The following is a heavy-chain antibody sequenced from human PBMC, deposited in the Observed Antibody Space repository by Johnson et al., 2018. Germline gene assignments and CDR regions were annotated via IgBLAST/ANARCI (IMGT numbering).Heavy chain of an antibody. V-gene: IGHV3-49*05. CDR1: GFIFGDYA. CDR3: TRDRPVRGGYRAGFEY. Sequence: VQLVESGGGLVKPGRSLRLSCTTSGFIFGDYAMSWIRQAPGKGLEWVSFIRSKAYGEPTDYAASVRGRFTISRNDSKGIAYLQMNSLKTEDTALYYCTRDRPVRGGYRAGFEYWGQGTLVTVSS. J-gene: IGHJ4*02. CDR2: IRSKAYGEPT. D-gene: IGHD5-24*01.